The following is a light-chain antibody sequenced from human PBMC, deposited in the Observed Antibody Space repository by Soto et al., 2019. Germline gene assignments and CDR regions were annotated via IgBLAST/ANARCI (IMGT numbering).Light chain of an antibody. Sequence: DIQMTQSPSTLSASVGDGVTITCRASQRISTWLAWYQQKPGKAPKLLIYDASSLESGVPSRFSGSGSGTEFTLTISCLQSEDFATYYCQQYYSYPQTFGQGTKVDIK. V-gene: IGKV1-5*01. CDR3: QQYYSYPQT. CDR1: QRISTW. CDR2: DAS. J-gene: IGKJ1*01.